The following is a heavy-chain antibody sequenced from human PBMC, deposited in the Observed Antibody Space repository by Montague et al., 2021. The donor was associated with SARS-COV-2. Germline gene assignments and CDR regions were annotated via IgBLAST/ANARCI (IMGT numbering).Heavy chain of an antibody. Sequence: SETLSLTCSVSSGSIISSGYYWGWIRQPPGKELEWIGNIYYSGTTCYNPSLQSRGTISVDTSKNHLSLRLSSVTAADTAVYFCARGMIRGVTTPFDYWGQGSQVTVS. CDR3: ARGMIRGVTTPFDY. CDR2: IYYSGTT. V-gene: IGHV4-39*02. D-gene: IGHD3-10*01. J-gene: IGHJ4*02. CDR1: SGSIISSGYY.